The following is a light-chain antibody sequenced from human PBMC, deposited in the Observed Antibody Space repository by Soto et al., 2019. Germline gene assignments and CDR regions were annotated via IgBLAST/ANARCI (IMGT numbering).Light chain of an antibody. CDR3: QQYKSYLYT. J-gene: IGKJ2*01. CDR2: KAS. CDR1: QSISGW. V-gene: IGKV1-5*03. Sequence: DIQMTQSPSTLSASVGDRVTITCRASQSISGWLAWYQQKPGKAPKLLIYKASTLERGVPSRFSGSGSGTEFTLTVSSLQPDDFATYYCQQYKSYLYTCGQGTKLEIK.